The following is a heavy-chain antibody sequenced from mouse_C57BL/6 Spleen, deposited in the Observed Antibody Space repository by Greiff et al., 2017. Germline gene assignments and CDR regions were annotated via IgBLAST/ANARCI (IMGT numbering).Heavy chain of an antibody. V-gene: IGHV1-55*01. J-gene: IGHJ1*03. CDR1: GYTFTSYW. Sequence: QVQLKQPGAELVKPGASVKMSCKASGYTFTSYWITWVKQRPGQGLEWIGDIYPGSGSTNYNEKFKSKATLTVDTSSSTAYMQLSSLTSEDSAVYYCARSIYYYGSSRWYFDVWGTGTTVTVSS. CDR2: IYPGSGST. D-gene: IGHD1-1*01. CDR3: ARSIYYYGSSRWYFDV.